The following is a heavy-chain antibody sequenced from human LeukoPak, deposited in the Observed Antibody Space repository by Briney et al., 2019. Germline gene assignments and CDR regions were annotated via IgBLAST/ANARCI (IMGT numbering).Heavy chain of an antibody. CDR3: AKDLMVYSSTWFS. J-gene: IGHJ4*02. V-gene: IGHV3-23*01. Sequence: GGSLRLSCAASGFIFSNYAMSWVRQAPGKGLEWVSGIRGSGVSTYYADSVKGRFTISRDNSKNTLFVQMNSLRAEDTAIYYCAKDLMVYSSTWFSWGQGTLVTVSS. D-gene: IGHD6-13*01. CDR1: GFIFSNYA. CDR2: IRGSGVST.